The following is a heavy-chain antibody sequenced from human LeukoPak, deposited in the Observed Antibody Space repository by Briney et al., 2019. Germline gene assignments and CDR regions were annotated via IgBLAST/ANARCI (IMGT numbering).Heavy chain of an antibody. Sequence: EASVKVSCKASGYTFTSYGISWVRQAPGQGLEWMGWISAYNGNTNYAQKLQGRVTMTTDTSTSTAYMELRSLRSDDTAVYYCARDGIQLWLEAFDIWGQGTMVTVSS. CDR3: ARDGIQLWLEAFDI. CDR1: GYTFTSYG. D-gene: IGHD5-18*01. CDR2: ISAYNGNT. V-gene: IGHV1-18*01. J-gene: IGHJ3*02.